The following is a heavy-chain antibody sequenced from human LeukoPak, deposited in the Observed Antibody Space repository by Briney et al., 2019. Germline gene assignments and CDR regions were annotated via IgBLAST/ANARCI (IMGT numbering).Heavy chain of an antibody. V-gene: IGHV3-21*01. CDR1: GFTFSSYS. CDR2: ISSSSSYI. J-gene: IGHJ4*02. Sequence: GGSLRLSCAASGFTFSSYSMNWVRQAPGKGLEWVSSISSSSSYIYYADSVKGRFTISRDNAKNSLYLQMNSLRAEDTAVYYCARDQLYGSGSLPEDSFDYWGQGTLVTVSS. D-gene: IGHD3-10*01. CDR3: ARDQLYGSGSLPEDSFDY.